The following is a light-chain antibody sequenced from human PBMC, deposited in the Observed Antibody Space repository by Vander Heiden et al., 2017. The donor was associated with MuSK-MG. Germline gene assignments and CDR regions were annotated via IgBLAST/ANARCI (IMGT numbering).Light chain of an antibody. CDR3: QRDPDSPTT. Sequence: EFVLSQSPGTLSLSPGERATLSCRVSQSVSSSNLAWYQQTPGQAPRLLIYGTSTSATGIPDRFSGREPVTDFSLTVSILKLEDFPVSYCQRDPDSPTTFGHGTRL. CDR2: GTS. CDR1: QSVSSSN. J-gene: IGKJ5*01. V-gene: IGKV3-20*01.